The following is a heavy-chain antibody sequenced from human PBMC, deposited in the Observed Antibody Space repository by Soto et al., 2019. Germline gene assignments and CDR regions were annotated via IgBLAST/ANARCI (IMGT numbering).Heavy chain of an antibody. CDR1: GFTVSSSY. D-gene: IGHD2-2*01. CDR2: IYSCGST. CDR3: ARGRGTSCRNWGAYGMDV. V-gene: IGHV3-66*03. J-gene: IGHJ6*02. Sequence: EVQLVESGGGLIQPGGSLRLSCAASGFTVSSSYMSWVRQAPGKGLEWVSVIYSCGSTYYADSVKGRFTISRDNSKNTLYLQMNSLRAEDTAVYYCARGRGTSCRNWGAYGMDVWGQGTTVTVSS.